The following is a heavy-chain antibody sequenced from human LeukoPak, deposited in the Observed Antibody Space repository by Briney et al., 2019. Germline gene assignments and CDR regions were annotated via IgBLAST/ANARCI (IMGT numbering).Heavy chain of an antibody. Sequence: ASVKVSCKASGYTFTGYYMHWVRQAPGQGLEWMGWINPNSGGTNYAQKFQGRVTMTRDTSISTAYMELSRLRSDDTAVYYRARGLYYYGSGSYAGGYWGQGTLVTVSS. CDR1: GYTFTGYY. D-gene: IGHD3-10*01. CDR3: ARGLYYYGSGSYAGGY. CDR2: INPNSGGT. V-gene: IGHV1-2*02. J-gene: IGHJ4*02.